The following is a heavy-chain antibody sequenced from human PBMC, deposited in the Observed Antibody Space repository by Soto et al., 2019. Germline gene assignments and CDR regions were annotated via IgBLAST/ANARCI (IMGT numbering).Heavy chain of an antibody. J-gene: IGHJ5*02. CDR3: AREGAYDFWSGYGSFDP. V-gene: IGHV3-48*01. Sequence: GGSLRLSCAASGFTFSSYSMNWVRQAPGKGLEWVSYISSSSSTIYYADSVKGRFTISRDNAKNSLYLQMNSLRAEDTAVYYCAREGAYDFWSGYGSFDPWGQGTLVTVSS. CDR1: GFTFSSYS. D-gene: IGHD3-3*01. CDR2: ISSSSSTI.